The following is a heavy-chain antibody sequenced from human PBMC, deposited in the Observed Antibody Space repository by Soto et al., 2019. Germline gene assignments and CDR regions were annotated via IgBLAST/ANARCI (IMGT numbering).Heavy chain of an antibody. Sequence: EVQLVESGGGLVKPGGSLRLSCAASGFTFSSAWMSWVRQAPGKGLEWVGRIKSKTDGGTTDYAAPVKGRFTISRDDSKNTLYLQMNSLKTEDTAVYYCEAAISSDAFDIWGQGTMVTVSS. CDR3: EAAISSDAFDI. V-gene: IGHV3-15*01. CDR2: IKSKTDGGTT. J-gene: IGHJ3*02. D-gene: IGHD2-2*01. CDR1: GFTFSSAW.